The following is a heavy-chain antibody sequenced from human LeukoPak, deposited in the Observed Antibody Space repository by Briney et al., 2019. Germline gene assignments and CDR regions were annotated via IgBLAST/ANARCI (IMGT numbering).Heavy chain of an antibody. CDR3: ARHGSCLLEIYY. Sequence: SETLSLTCTVSGGSISVSDHYWVWISQPPGKGLEWIGCIYHSGSTYYNPSLKSRVTISVDPSKNQFSLKMTSVTAADTAVYYCARHGSCLLEIYYWGQGNLVTVSS. V-gene: IGHV4-39*01. CDR2: IYHSGST. D-gene: IGHD2-21*02. CDR1: GGSISVSDHY. J-gene: IGHJ4*02.